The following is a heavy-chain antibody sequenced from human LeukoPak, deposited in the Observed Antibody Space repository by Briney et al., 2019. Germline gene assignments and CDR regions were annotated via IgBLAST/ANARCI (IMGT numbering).Heavy chain of an antibody. CDR1: GFTFSSYA. D-gene: IGHD4-17*01. V-gene: IGHV3-23*01. J-gene: IGHJ4*02. Sequence: PGGSLRLSCAASGFTFSSYAMSWVRQAPGKGLDWVSAISGSGGNTYYADSVKGRFTISRDNSKNTLYLQMSSLRAQDTAVYYCASGGWATVTTGYFDYWGQGTLVTVSS. CDR2: ISGSGGNT. CDR3: ASGGWATVTTGYFDY.